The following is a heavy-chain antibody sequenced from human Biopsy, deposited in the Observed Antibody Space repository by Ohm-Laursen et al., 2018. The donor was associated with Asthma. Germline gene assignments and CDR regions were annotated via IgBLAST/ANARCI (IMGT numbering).Heavy chain of an antibody. J-gene: IGHJ3*01. Sequence: GASVKVSCNASGYNFISFAMHWVRQAPGQRLEWMGWVNTGNGDTKYSQKFQGRATITRDTSASTAYMELRSLRSEDTATYYCARTYYDFLTGQVKDVFGVWGQGTMVTVSS. CDR1: GYNFISFA. CDR3: ARTYYDFLTGQVKDVFGV. CDR2: VNTGNGDT. D-gene: IGHD3-9*01. V-gene: IGHV1-3*04.